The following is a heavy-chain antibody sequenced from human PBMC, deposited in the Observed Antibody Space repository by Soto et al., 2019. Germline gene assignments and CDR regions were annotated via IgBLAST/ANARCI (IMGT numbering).Heavy chain of an antibody. V-gene: IGHV1-69*13. CDR2: IIPIFGTA. J-gene: IGHJ5*02. D-gene: IGHD2-15*01. CDR1: GGTFSSYA. CDR3: ARDRDCSGGSCPPRPNWFDP. Sequence: SVKVSCKASGGTFSSYAISWVRQAPGQGLEWMGGIIPIFGTANYAQKFQGRVTITADESTSTAYMELSSLRSEDTAVYYCARDRDCSGGSCPPRPNWFDPWGQGTPVTVSS.